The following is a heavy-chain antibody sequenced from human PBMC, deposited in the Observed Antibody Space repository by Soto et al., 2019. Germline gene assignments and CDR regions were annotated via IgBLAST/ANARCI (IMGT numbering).Heavy chain of an antibody. CDR2: ISSSSSTI. D-gene: IGHD2-15*01. CDR1: GFTFSSYS. Sequence: GGSLRLSCAASGFTFSSYSMNWVRQAPGKGLEWVSYISSSSSTIYYADSVKGRFTISSDNAKNSLYLQMNSLRAEDTAVYYCARSIVVVVAARGWFDPWGQGTLVTVSS. V-gene: IGHV3-48*01. J-gene: IGHJ5*02. CDR3: ARSIVVVVAARGWFDP.